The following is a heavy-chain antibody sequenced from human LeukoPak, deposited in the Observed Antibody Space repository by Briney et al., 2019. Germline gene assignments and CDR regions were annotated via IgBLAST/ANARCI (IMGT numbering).Heavy chain of an antibody. Sequence: PSETLSLTCTVSGGSISSYYWSWIRQPPGKGLEWIGHIYYSGSTNYNPSLKSRVTISVDTSKNQFSLKLSSVTAADTAVYYCAREWCSGGSCYQNWFDPWGQGTLVTVSS. D-gene: IGHD2-15*01. V-gene: IGHV4-59*01. CDR1: GGSISSYY. CDR2: IYYSGST. J-gene: IGHJ5*02. CDR3: AREWCSGGSCYQNWFDP.